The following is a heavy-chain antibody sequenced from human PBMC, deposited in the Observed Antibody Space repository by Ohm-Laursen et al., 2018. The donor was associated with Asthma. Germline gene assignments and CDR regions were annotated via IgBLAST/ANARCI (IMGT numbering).Heavy chain of an antibody. J-gene: IGHJ4*02. Sequence: LSLTCAASGFTFSSYWMHWVRQAPGKGLVWVSRINSDGSSTSYADSVKGRFTISRDNAKNTLYLQMNSLRAEDTAVYYCARASYCGGDCYLFDYWGQGTLVTVSS. CDR1: GFTFSSYW. CDR2: INSDGSST. CDR3: ARASYCGGDCYLFDY. V-gene: IGHV3-74*01. D-gene: IGHD2-21*02.